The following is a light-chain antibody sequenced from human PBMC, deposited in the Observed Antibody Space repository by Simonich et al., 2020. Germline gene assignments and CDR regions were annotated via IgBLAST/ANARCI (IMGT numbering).Light chain of an antibody. V-gene: IGLV1-44*01. J-gene: IGLJ3*02. Sequence: QSVLTQPPSASGTPGQRVTISCSGSSSNIGRNTVNWYQQLPGTAPKLLIYRNNQRPACVPDRFSGSKSGTSASLAISGLQAEDEADYYCAAWDDSLNGWVFCGGTKLTVL. CDR2: RNN. CDR1: SSNIGRNT. CDR3: AAWDDSLNGWV.